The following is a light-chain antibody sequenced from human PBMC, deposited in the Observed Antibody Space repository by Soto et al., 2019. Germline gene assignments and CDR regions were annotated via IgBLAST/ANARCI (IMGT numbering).Light chain of an antibody. CDR1: QSVSSN. J-gene: IGKJ2*01. V-gene: IGKV3-15*01. Sequence: EIVMTQSPATLSVSPGERATLSCRASQSVSSNLAWYQQKPGQAPRLLIYGASTRATGIPARFSGSGSGTEFTLTISSLQSEDFAVYYCQQDNNWPYTFGQGTKLAIK. CDR3: QQDNNWPYT. CDR2: GAS.